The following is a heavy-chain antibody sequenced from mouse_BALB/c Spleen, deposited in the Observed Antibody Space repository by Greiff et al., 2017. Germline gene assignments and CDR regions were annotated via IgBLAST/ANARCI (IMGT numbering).Heavy chain of an antibody. V-gene: IGHV14-2*02. Sequence: VQLQQSGAELVKPGASVKLSCKASGFNFTDYYMHWVKQRPEQGLEWIGRIDPEDGDTKYAQKFQGKATITAVTSSTTAYLQLSSLTSEDTAVYYCARTLRYRRSCIDYWGQGTWVTGSA. D-gene: IGHD6-1*01. CDR1: GFNFTDYY. CDR2: IDPEDGDT. J-gene: IGHJ4*01. CDR3: ARTLRYRRSCIDY.